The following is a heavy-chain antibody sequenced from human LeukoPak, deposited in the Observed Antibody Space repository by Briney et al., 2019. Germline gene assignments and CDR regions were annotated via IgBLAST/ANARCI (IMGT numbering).Heavy chain of an antibody. CDR2: ISWNSGSI. V-gene: IGHV3-9*01. CDR3: AKDTYGSGSMNFDY. Sequence: GRSLRLSCAASGFTFDDYAMHWVRQAPGKGLEWVSGISWNSGSIGYADSVKGRFTISRDNAKNSLYLQMNSLRPEDTALYYCAKDTYGSGSMNFDYWGQGTLDTVSS. CDR1: GFTFDDYA. D-gene: IGHD3-10*01. J-gene: IGHJ4*02.